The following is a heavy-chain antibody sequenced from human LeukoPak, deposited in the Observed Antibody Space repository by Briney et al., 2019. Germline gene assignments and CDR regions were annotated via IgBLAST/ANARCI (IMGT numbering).Heavy chain of an antibody. V-gene: IGHV4-59*01. Sequence: SETLSLTCTVSGGSISSNYWSWVRQPPGKGLKWIGYIHYSGRTNYNPSLKSRVTISVDTSKNQFSLKLSSVTAADTAVYYCATEVAPSDHYYYYGMDVWGQGTTVTVSS. CDR2: IHYSGRT. J-gene: IGHJ6*02. D-gene: IGHD5-12*01. CDR1: GGSISSNY. CDR3: ATEVAPSDHYYYYGMDV.